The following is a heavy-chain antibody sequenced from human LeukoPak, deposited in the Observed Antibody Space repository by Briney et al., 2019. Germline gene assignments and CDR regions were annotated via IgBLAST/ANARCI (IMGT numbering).Heavy chain of an antibody. V-gene: IGHV3-7*01. D-gene: IGHD3-22*01. J-gene: IGHJ4*02. CDR1: GLAFSYYL. Sequence: PGGSLRLSCAASGLAFSYYLMSWVRQAPGKGLEWVANIKVDGSEKHYVDSVKGRFTVSRDNVKNSLYLQMNSLRAEDTAVYYCAVYYSSGPIAYWGQGTLVTVSS. CDR3: AVYYSSGPIAY. CDR2: IKVDGSEK.